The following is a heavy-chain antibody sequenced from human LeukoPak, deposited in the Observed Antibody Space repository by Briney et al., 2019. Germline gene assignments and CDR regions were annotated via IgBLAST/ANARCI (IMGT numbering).Heavy chain of an antibody. Sequence: GGSLRLPCAASGFTFSSYAMIWVRQAPGKGLEWVSAISGSGGSTYYADSVKGRFTISRDNSKNTLYLQMNSLRAEDTAVYYCARPPRFWNGPGCWFDPWGQGTLVTVSS. V-gene: IGHV3-23*01. J-gene: IGHJ5*02. D-gene: IGHD3-3*01. CDR2: ISGSGGST. CDR3: ARPPRFWNGPGCWFDP. CDR1: GFTFSSYA.